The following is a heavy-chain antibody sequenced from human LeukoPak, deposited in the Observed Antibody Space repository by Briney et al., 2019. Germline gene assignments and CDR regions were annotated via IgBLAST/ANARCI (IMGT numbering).Heavy chain of an antibody. D-gene: IGHD3-22*01. CDR3: SRQVVGNDY. CDR1: GGSIRSSPHY. Sequence: PSETLSLTCTVSGGSIRSSPHYWGWIRQPPGKGLEWIGSISYSGSTYYNPSLKSRVTISVDTSKNQFSLRLNSVTAADTAVYYCSRQVVGNDYWGQGTLVTVSS. V-gene: IGHV4-39*01. J-gene: IGHJ4*02. CDR2: ISYSGST.